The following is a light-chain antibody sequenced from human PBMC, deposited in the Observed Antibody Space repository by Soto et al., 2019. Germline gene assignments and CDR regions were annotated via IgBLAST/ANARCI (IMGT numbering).Light chain of an antibody. CDR1: SSDVGGYNY. CDR3: SSYTSSSTRV. J-gene: IGLJ1*01. V-gene: IGLV2-14*01. CDR2: DVS. Sequence: QSALTQPASVSGSPGQSITISCTGTSSDVGGYNYVSWYQQHPGKAPRLMIYDVSNRPSGVSNRFSGSTSGNTASLTISGLQAEVEADYYCSSYTSSSTRVFGTGTKVTVL.